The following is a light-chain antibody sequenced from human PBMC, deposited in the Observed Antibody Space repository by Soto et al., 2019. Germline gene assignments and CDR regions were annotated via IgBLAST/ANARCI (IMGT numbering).Light chain of an antibody. CDR3: QQCYSAPYT. J-gene: IGKJ2*01. V-gene: IGKV4-1*01. CDR1: QSILYSSNNKNN. Sequence: DIVMTQSPDSLAVSLGERATINCKSSQSILYSSNNKNNLGWYQQKPGQPPKLLIYWASTRESGVPDRFSGSGSGTDFTPTISSLQAEDVAVYYCQQCYSAPYTFGQGTKLEIK. CDR2: WAS.